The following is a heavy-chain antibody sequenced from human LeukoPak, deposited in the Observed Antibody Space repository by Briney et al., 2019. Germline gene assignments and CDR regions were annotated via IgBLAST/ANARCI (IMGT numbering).Heavy chain of an antibody. D-gene: IGHD5-18*01. J-gene: IGHJ4*02. V-gene: IGHV1-2*02. CDR2: INPNSGGT. CDR1: GYTFTGYY. Sequence: ASVKVSCKASGYTFTGYYMQWVRQAPGQGLEWMGWINPNSGGTNYAQKFQGRVTMTRDTSISTAYMELSRLRSDDTAVYYCARVHSYGYDSDFDYWGRGTLVTVSS. CDR3: ARVHSYGYDSDFDY.